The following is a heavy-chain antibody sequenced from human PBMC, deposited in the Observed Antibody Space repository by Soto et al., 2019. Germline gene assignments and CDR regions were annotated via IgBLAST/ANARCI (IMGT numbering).Heavy chain of an antibody. D-gene: IGHD3-22*01. CDR2: IIPVFGTA. Sequence: QVQLVQSGAEVKKPGSSVKVSCKASGGTFSRYAISWVRQAPGQGLEWMGGIIPVFGTANYAQKFQGRVTITAEASTSTAYMELSSLRSEVTAVYYCARDGYYYDSSGYYYYFDYWGQGTLVTVAS. CDR3: ARDGYYYDSSGYYYYFDY. V-gene: IGHV1-69*12. CDR1: GGTFSRYA. J-gene: IGHJ4*02.